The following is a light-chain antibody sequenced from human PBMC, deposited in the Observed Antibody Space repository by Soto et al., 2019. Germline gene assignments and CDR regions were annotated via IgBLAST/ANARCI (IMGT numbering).Light chain of an antibody. CDR1: QGIRND. CDR3: QQYNSYPWT. V-gene: IGKV1-17*01. Sequence: IQMTQSPPSLSASVGDRVTITGLASQGIRNDLGWYQQKPWKAPKLLIYAASSLQSGVPSRFSGSGSGTEFTLTISSLQPDDFATYYCQQYNSYPWTFGQGTKVDI. J-gene: IGKJ1*01. CDR2: AAS.